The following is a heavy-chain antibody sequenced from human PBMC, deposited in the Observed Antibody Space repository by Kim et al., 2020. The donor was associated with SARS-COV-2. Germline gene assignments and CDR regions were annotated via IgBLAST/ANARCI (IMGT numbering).Heavy chain of an antibody. CDR3: VKEAAFTTIVVDYYFDY. D-gene: IGHD3-22*01. J-gene: IGHJ4*02. CDR1: GFTFSNYG. CDR2: VSYEGGNT. Sequence: GGSLRLSCVASGFTFSNYGMHWVRQAPGKGLEWVGIVSYEGGNTHYAGSVAGRFSISRDNSKNTLYLQMNSLRTEDTALYYCVKEAAFTTIVVDYYFDYWGQGPLVTVSS. V-gene: IGHV3-30*18.